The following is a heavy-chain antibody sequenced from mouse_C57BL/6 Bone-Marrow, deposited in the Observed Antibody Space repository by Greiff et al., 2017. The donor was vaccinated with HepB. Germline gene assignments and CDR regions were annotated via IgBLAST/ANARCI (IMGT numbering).Heavy chain of an antibody. Sequence: QVQLQQSGPELVKPGASVKLSCKASGYTFTSYDINWVKQRPGQGLEWIGWIYPRDGSTKYNEKFKGKATLTVDTSSSTAYMELHSLTSEDSAVYFCERDNYGSSCSYWYFDVWGTGTTVTVSS. V-gene: IGHV1-85*01. CDR1: GYTFTSYD. J-gene: IGHJ1*03. CDR3: ERDNYGSSCSYWYFDV. CDR2: IYPRDGST. D-gene: IGHD1-1*01.